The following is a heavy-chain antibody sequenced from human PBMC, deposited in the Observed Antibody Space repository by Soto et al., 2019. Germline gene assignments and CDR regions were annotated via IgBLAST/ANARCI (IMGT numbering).Heavy chain of an antibody. V-gene: IGHV1-69*05. J-gene: IGHJ5*02. CDR2: IIPIFGTA. CDR3: ARPRPDYANWFDP. CDR1: GGTFSSYA. D-gene: IGHD4-17*01. Sequence: SVKVSCKASGGTFSSYAISRVRQAPGQGLEWMGGIIPIFGTAKYSQKFQGRVTITRDTSASTAYMELSSLRSEDTAVYYCARPRPDYANWFDPWGQGTLVTVSS.